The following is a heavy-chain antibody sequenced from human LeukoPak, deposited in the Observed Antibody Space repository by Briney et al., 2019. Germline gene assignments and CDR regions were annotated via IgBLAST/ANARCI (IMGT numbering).Heavy chain of an antibody. CDR1: GFTFNSYA. D-gene: IGHD1/OR15-1a*01. CDR3: ARDGTFLYYFDY. V-gene: IGHV3-30*04. J-gene: IGHJ4*02. CDR2: ISYDGSTK. Sequence: GGSLRLSCAASGFTFNSYAMHWVRQAPGKGLEWVAVISYDGSTKYYVDSVKGRFTISRDNSKNMLFVQMNSLRTEDTAVYYCARDGTFLYYFDYWGQGTLVTVSS.